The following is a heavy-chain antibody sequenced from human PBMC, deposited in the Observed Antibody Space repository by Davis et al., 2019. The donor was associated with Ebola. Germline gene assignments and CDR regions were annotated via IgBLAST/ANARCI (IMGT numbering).Heavy chain of an antibody. CDR3: ARVGLRGVFVPFDY. CDR1: GYTFTSYA. D-gene: IGHD3-10*01. Sequence: ASVTVSCKASGYTFTSYAMHWVRQAPGQGLEWMGRINPNSGGTNYAQKFQGRVTITTDTSASTAYMGLSSLKSEDTAVYYCARVGLRGVFVPFDYWGQGTLVTVSP. V-gene: IGHV1-3*01. J-gene: IGHJ4*02. CDR2: INPNSGGT.